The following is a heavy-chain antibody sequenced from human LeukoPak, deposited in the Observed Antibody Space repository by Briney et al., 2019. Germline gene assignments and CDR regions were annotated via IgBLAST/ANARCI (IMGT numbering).Heavy chain of an antibody. V-gene: IGHV4-34*01. CDR2: INHSGST. Sequence: SETLSLTCAVYGGSLSGYYWSWIRQPPGKGLEWIGEINHSGSTNYNPSLKSRVTISVDTSKNQFSLKLSSVTAADTAVYYCARAGDYYDSSGYPALYWGQGTLVTVSS. CDR3: ARAGDYYDSSGYPALY. D-gene: IGHD3-22*01. CDR1: GGSLSGYY. J-gene: IGHJ4*02.